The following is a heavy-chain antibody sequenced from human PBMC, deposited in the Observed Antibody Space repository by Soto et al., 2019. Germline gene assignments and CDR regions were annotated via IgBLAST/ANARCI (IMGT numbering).Heavy chain of an antibody. J-gene: IGHJ4*02. Sequence: QVQLVQSGAELKKPGASVKVSCKASGYTFSNYDMNWVRQATGQGPEWIGWVNPNNGDTGYAQKFQRRFTLTTDISTTTAYMELTSLRSEDTAIYYCAKVSRKGSAIDFDYWGQGTLITVSS. CDR3: AKVSRKGSAIDFDY. D-gene: IGHD3-10*01. V-gene: IGHV1-8*01. CDR2: VNPNNGDT. CDR1: GYTFSNYD.